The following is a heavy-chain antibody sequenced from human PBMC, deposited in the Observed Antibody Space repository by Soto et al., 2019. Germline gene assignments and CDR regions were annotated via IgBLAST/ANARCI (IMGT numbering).Heavy chain of an antibody. CDR1: GGSMNNYY. V-gene: IGHV4-59*01. CDR3: ARGQYWLDP. J-gene: IGHJ5*02. Sequence: SETLSLTCTVSGGSMNNYYWSWIRQSPGKGLEWIGYIFYSGSTKYNPSLESRVTISVDTSKDRFSLKLTSVTAADTAVYYCARGQYWLDPWGQGTLVTVSS. CDR2: IFYSGST.